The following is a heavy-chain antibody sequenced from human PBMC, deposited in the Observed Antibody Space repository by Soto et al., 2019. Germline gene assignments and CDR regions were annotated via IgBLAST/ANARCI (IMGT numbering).Heavy chain of an antibody. CDR3: AIMAVPAAMHFTHYYYYYGMDV. J-gene: IGHJ6*02. Sequence: PGESLTISCKGSGYSFTSYWIGWVRQMPGKGLEWMGIIYPGDSDTRYSPSFQGQVTISADKSISTAYLQWSSLKASDTAMYYCAIMAVPAAMHFTHYYYYYGMDVWGQGTTVTVSS. V-gene: IGHV5-51*01. CDR1: GYSFTSYW. CDR2: IYPGDSDT. D-gene: IGHD2-2*01.